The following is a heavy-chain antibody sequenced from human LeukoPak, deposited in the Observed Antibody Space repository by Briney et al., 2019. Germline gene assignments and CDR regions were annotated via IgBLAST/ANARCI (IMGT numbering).Heavy chain of an antibody. D-gene: IGHD6-13*01. J-gene: IGHJ6*03. Sequence: PGGSLRLSCAASGFIFSNYGMSWVRQAPGKGLEWVSGISGSGGSTYYADSVKGRFTISRDNSKNTLYLQMNSLKTEDTAVYYCTSSSREYYYYYYYMDVWGKGTTVTVSS. V-gene: IGHV3-23*01. CDR3: TSSSREYYYYYYYMDV. CDR1: GFIFSNYG. CDR2: ISGSGGST.